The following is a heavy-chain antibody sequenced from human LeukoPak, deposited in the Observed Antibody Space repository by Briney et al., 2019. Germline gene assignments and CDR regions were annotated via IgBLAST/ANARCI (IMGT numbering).Heavy chain of an antibody. CDR2: ISSSGTYK. CDR3: ARGKYSSGWFDY. D-gene: IGHD6-19*01. J-gene: IGHJ4*02. V-gene: IGHV3-21*01. CDR1: GFTFSSYS. Sequence: GGSLRLPCAVSGFTFSSYSMSWVRQAPGKGLEWVSSISSSGTYKYYADSVKGRFTISRDNAKNSLYLQMNSLRAEDTAVYYCARGKYSSGWFDYWGQGTLVTVSS.